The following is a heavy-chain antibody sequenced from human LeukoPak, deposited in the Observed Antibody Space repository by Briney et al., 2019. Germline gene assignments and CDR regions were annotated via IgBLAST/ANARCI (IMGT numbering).Heavy chain of an antibody. CDR2: INHSGST. CDR3: ARMVWFGELFGYYYYMDV. Sequence: SETLSLTCAVYGGSFSGYYWSWIRQPPGKGLEWIGEINHSGSTNYNPSLKSRVTISVDTSKNQFSLKLSSVTAADTAVYYCARMVWFGELFGYYYYMDVWGKGTTVTISS. J-gene: IGHJ6*03. CDR1: GGSFSGYY. D-gene: IGHD3-10*01. V-gene: IGHV4-34*01.